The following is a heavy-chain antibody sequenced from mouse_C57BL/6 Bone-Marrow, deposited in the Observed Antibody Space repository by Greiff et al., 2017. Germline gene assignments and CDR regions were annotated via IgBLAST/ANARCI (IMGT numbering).Heavy chain of an antibody. D-gene: IGHD2-5*01. Sequence: EVKLMESGAELVRPGASVKLSCTASGFNIKADYMHWVKQRPEQGLAWIGWIDPENGDTEYASKFQGKATITADNSSNTAYLQLSSLTSEDPAVYYCTRAYYSNCHYAIDYWGQGTSVTVSS. J-gene: IGHJ4*01. CDR1: GFNIKADY. CDR3: TRAYYSNCHYAIDY. CDR2: IDPENGDT. V-gene: IGHV14-4*01.